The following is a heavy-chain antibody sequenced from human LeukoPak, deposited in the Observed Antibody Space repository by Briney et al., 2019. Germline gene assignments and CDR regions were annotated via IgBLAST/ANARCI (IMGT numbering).Heavy chain of an antibody. J-gene: IGHJ5*02. V-gene: IGHV3-11*06. CDR1: GLTFSDYY. CDR2: ISSSSSYT. Sequence: GGPLRLSCAASGLTFSDYYMSWIRQAPGKGLEWVSYISSSSSYTNYADSVKGRFTISRDNAKNSLYLQMNSLRAEDTAVYYCARDSGYSSSWYWFDPWGQGTLVTVSS. D-gene: IGHD6-13*01. CDR3: ARDSGYSSSWYWFDP.